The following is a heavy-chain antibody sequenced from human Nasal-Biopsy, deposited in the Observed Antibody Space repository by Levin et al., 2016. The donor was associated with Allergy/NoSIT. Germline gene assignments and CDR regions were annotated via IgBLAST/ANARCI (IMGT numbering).Heavy chain of an antibody. CDR2: ISGSGDFT. Sequence: GESLKISCAASGFTFSSHALAWVRQAPGKGLEWVSVISGSGDFTKHADSVKDHFTMSRDNSKNTLFLQMHSLRADDTAVYYCARGSEYSDSRGPYYYHYYMDVWGKGTTVTVSS. V-gene: IGHV3-23*01. D-gene: IGHD2/OR15-2a*01. CDR3: ARGSEYSDSRGPYYYHYYMDV. CDR1: GFTFSSHA. J-gene: IGHJ6*03.